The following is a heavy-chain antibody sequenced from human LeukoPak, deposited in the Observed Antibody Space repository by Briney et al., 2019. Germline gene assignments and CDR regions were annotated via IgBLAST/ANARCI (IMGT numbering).Heavy chain of an antibody. Sequence: SETLSLTCAVSSVSVSSTYWWTWVPQPPGKGPGWIGEIYHSGTSNYNPSLKSRVTISLDKSNNQCSLRLTSVTAADTAVYYCASIGGTVRDSWGQGTLVTVSS. D-gene: IGHD4-17*01. CDR1: SVSVSSTYW. V-gene: IGHV4-4*02. J-gene: IGHJ4*02. CDR2: IYHSGTS. CDR3: ASIGGTVRDS.